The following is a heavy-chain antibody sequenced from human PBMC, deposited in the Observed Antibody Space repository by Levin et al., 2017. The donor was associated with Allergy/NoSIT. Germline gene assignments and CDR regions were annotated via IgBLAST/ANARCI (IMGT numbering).Heavy chain of an antibody. D-gene: IGHD5-18*01. CDR1: GGSFSGYY. CDR3: ARKSGDTAMVTGIWDY. CDR2: INHSGST. Sequence: SETLSLTCAVYGGSFSGYYWSWIRQPPGKGLEWIGEINHSGSTNYNPSLKSRVTISVDTSKNQFSLKLSSVTAADTAVYYCARKSGDTAMVTGIWDYWGQGTLVTVSS. V-gene: IGHV4-34*01. J-gene: IGHJ4*02.